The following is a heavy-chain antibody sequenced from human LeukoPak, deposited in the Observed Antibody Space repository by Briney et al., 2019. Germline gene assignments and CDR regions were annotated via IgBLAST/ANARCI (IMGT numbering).Heavy chain of an antibody. J-gene: IGHJ4*02. V-gene: IGHV4-38-2*02. CDR2: IYHNGRT. Sequence: SETLSLTCTVSGYSISSGYYGGWIRQPPGKGLEWIGSIYHNGRTYYTPSLESRVTISIDTSKDHFPLELSSVTAADTAFYYCAFSHTVVVPAQFDYWGPGTLVTVSS. D-gene: IGHD2-2*01. CDR1: GYSISSGYY. CDR3: AFSHTVVVPAQFDY.